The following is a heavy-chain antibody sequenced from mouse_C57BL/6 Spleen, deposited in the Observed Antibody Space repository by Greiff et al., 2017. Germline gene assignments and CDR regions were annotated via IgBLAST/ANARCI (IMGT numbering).Heavy chain of an antibody. CDR2: ISSGSSTI. J-gene: IGHJ1*03. Sequence: EVKLVESGGGLVKPGGSLKLSCAASGFTFSDYGMHWVRQAPEKGLEWVAYISSGSSTIYYADTVQGRFTISRDNAKNTLFLQMTSLRSEDTAMYYCASIYDGYLYWYFDVWGTGTTVTVSS. V-gene: IGHV5-17*01. D-gene: IGHD2-3*01. CDR1: GFTFSDYG. CDR3: ASIYDGYLYWYFDV.